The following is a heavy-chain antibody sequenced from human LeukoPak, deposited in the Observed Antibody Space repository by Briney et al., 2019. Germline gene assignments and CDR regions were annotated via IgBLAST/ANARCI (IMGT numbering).Heavy chain of an antibody. D-gene: IGHD5-18*01. CDR1: GGSINSYY. V-gene: IGHV4-59*12. CDR3: ARDYSYGYEI. J-gene: IGHJ4*02. CDR2: IYYSGST. Sequence: SETLSLTCTVSGGSINSYYWSWIRQPPGKGLEWIGYIYYSGSTNYNPSLKSRVTISVHTSKNQFSLKLSSVTAADTAVYYCARDYSYGYEIWGQGTLVTVSS.